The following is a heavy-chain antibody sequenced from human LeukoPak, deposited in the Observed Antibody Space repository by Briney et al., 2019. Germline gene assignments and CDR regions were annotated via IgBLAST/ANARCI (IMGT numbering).Heavy chain of an antibody. Sequence: SETLSLTCTVSGGSISSSGYYWGWIRQPPGKGLEWIGSIYYSGSTYYNPSLKSRVTISVDTSKNQFSLKLSSVTAADTAVYYCARGLEGATLPFDCWGQGTLVTVSS. D-gene: IGHD1-26*01. V-gene: IGHV4-39*07. CDR3: ARGLEGATLPFDC. CDR2: IYYSGST. CDR1: GGSISSSGYY. J-gene: IGHJ4*02.